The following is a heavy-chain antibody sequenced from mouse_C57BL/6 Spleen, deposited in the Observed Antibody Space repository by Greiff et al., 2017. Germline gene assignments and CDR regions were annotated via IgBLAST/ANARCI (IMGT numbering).Heavy chain of an antibody. J-gene: IGHJ4*01. CDR3: AREYYGSSYAMDY. CDR1: GFTFSDYG. CDR2: ISSGSSTI. Sequence: DVQLVESGGGLVKPGGSLKLSCAASGFTFSDYGMHWVRQAPEKGLEWVAYISSGSSTIYYADTVKGRFTISRDNAKNTLFLQMTSLRSEDTAMYYCAREYYGSSYAMDYWGQGTSVTVSS. D-gene: IGHD1-1*01. V-gene: IGHV5-17*01.